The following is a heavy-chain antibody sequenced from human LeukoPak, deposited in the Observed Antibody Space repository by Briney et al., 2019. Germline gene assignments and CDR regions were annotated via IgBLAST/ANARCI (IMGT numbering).Heavy chain of an antibody. V-gene: IGHV1-58*02. Sequence: SVKFSCKASGFTFTSSAMQWVRQARGQRLEWIGWIVVGSGNTNYAQKFQERVTITRDMSTSTAYMELSSLRSEDTAVYYCAADNFWSGYYEFDIWGQGTMVTVSS. CDR3: AADNFWSGYYEFDI. CDR2: IVVGSGNT. J-gene: IGHJ3*02. D-gene: IGHD3-3*01. CDR1: GFTFTSSA.